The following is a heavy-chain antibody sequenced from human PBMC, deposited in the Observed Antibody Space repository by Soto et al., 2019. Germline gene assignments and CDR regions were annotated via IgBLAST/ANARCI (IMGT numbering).Heavy chain of an antibody. CDR1: GGSISSGDYY. V-gene: IGHV4-30-4*01. D-gene: IGHD5-18*01. Sequence: PSETLSLTCTVSGGSISSGDYYWSWIRQPPGKGLEWIGYIYYSGSTYYNPSLKSRVTISVDTSKNQFSLKLSSVTAADTAVYYCARESIQLWSPFDYWGQGTLVTVS. J-gene: IGHJ4*02. CDR3: ARESIQLWSPFDY. CDR2: IYYSGST.